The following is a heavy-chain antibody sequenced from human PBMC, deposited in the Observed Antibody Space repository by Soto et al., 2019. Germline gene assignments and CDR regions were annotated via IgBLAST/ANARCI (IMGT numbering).Heavy chain of an antibody. V-gene: IGHV4-30-4*01. CDR3: AREIMPLTNDWYFDL. CDR1: GASISGGVHS. J-gene: IGHJ2*01. Sequence: SETLSLTCTVSGASISGGVHSWSWIRQPPGKGLEWIGHIFDSGSTYYNPSLKSRLTISVDTSKNQFSLRLSSVTAADTAVYYCAREIMPLTNDWYFDLWGRGTLVTVSS. CDR2: IFDSGST. D-gene: IGHD2-8*01.